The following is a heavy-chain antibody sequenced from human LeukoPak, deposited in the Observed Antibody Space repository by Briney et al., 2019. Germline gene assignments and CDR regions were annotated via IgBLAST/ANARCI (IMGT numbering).Heavy chain of an antibody. J-gene: IGHJ4*02. CDR3: AKASGGNVVY. V-gene: IGHV3-23*01. CDR2: ISGSGGNT. CDR1: GFTFSSNT. D-gene: IGHD4-23*01. Sequence: GGSLRLSCAASGFTFSSNTMSWVRQAPGKGLEWVSVISGSGGNTYYADAVKGRFTISRDNSKNTLYLQMNSLRPEDTAVYYCAKASGGNVVYWGQGTLVTVSS.